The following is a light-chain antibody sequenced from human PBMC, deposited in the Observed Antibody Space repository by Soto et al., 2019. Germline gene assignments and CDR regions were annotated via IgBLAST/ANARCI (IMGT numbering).Light chain of an antibody. V-gene: IGLV2-11*01. CDR3: CSYAGSSWV. CDR2: DVS. J-gene: IGLJ2*01. Sequence: QSVLTQPRSVSGSPGQSVTISCTGTSSDVGGYNYVSWYQQHPGKAPKLMIYDVSKRPSGVPDRFSGSKSGNTASLTISGLQAEDEADSYCCSYAGSSWVFGGGTQLTVL. CDR1: SSDVGGYNY.